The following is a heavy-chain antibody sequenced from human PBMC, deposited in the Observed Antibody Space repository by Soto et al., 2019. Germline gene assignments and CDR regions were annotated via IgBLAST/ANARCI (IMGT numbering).Heavy chain of an antibody. Sequence: GGSQRLSSASSGFIFSDHYMGWVRQAPGKGLEWVGRIRNKGNSYTTDYAASVKGRFTISRDDSKNSLYLQMNSLKTEDTAVYDCARAAMSPFDYWGQGTLVTVSS. J-gene: IGHJ4*02. CDR3: ARAAMSPFDY. CDR2: IRNKGNSYTT. CDR1: GFIFSDHY. V-gene: IGHV3-72*01.